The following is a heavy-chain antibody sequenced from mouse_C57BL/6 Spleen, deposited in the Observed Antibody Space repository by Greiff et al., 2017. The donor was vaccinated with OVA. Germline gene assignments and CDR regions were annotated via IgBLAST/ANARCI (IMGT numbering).Heavy chain of an antibody. Sequence: DVKLVESGGGLVKPGGSLKLSCAASGFTFSDYGMHWVRQAPEKGLEWVAYISSGSSTIYYADTVKGRFTISREYARTTLFLQSTSLRSEDTAMYYCARNYYGSRGYFDYWGQGTTLTVSS. CDR3: ARNYYGSRGYFDY. CDR1: GFTFSDYG. J-gene: IGHJ2*01. V-gene: IGHV5-17*01. D-gene: IGHD1-1*01. CDR2: ISSGSSTI.